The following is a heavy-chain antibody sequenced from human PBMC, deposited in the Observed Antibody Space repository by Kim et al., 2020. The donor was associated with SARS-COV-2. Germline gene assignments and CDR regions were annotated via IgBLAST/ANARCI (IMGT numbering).Heavy chain of an antibody. CDR3: ARDPYLAAAGRGWFDP. J-gene: IGHJ5*02. CDR2: ISSSSSYI. V-gene: IGHV3-21*01. D-gene: IGHD6-13*01. Sequence: GGSLRLSCAASGFTFSSYSMNWVRQAPGKGLEWVSSISSSSSYIYYADSVKGRFTISRDNAKNSLYLQMNSLRAEDTAVYYCARDPYLAAAGRGWFDPWGQGTLVTVSS. CDR1: GFTFSSYS.